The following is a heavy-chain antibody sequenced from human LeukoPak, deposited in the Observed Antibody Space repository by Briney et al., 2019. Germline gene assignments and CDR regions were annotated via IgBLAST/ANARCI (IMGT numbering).Heavy chain of an antibody. Sequence: SETLSLTCTVSGYSISSGYYWGWIRQPPGKGLEWIGSIYHSGSTYYNPSLKSRVTISVDTSKNQFSLKLSSVTAADTAVYYCARVNHYYDSAFDIWGQGTMVTVSS. CDR2: IYHSGST. D-gene: IGHD3-22*01. V-gene: IGHV4-38-2*02. CDR3: ARVNHYYDSAFDI. CDR1: GYSISSGYY. J-gene: IGHJ3*02.